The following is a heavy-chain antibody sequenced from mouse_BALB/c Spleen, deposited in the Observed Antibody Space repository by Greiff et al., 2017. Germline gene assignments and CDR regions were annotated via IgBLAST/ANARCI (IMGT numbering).Heavy chain of an antibody. CDR2: IYPYNGGT. Sequence: EVQLQQSGPELVKPGASVKISCKASGYTFTDYNMHWVKQSHGKSLEWIGYIYPYNGGTGYNQKFKSKATLTVDNSSSTAYMELRSLTSEDSAVYYCARWGEVRRDYYAMDYWGQGTSVTVSS. V-gene: IGHV1S29*02. CDR1: GYTFTDYN. J-gene: IGHJ4*01. CDR3: ARWGEVRRDYYAMDY. D-gene: IGHD2-14*01.